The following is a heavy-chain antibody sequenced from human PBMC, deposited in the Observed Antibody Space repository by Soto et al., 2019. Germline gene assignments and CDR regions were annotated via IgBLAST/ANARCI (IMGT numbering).Heavy chain of an antibody. D-gene: IGHD6-13*01. CDR2: TYYRSKWYN. Sequence: SQTLSLTCVISGDSVSSNSAAWNWIRQSPSRGLEWLGRTYYRSKWYNDYAVSVKSRITINPDTSKNQFSLQLNSVTPEDTAVYYCERDRSRSRGWYYSAIDVWGQGTTVTVSS. V-gene: IGHV6-1*01. J-gene: IGHJ6*02. CDR1: GDSVSSNSAA. CDR3: ERDRSRSRGWYYSAIDV.